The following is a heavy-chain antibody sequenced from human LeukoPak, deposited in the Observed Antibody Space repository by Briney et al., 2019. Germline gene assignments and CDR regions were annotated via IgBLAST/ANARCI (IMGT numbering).Heavy chain of an antibody. D-gene: IGHD3-22*01. CDR2: IKGDGIST. CDR3: ARSYDSSGYYYYFDY. Sequence: GGSLRLSCAASGFDFSSNWMHWVRHAPGQGLVWVSRIKGDGISTNYADSVKGRFTISRDNSKNTLYLQMNSLRAEDTAVYYCARSYDSSGYYYYFDYWGQGILVTVSS. CDR1: GFDFSSNW. J-gene: IGHJ4*02. V-gene: IGHV3-74*01.